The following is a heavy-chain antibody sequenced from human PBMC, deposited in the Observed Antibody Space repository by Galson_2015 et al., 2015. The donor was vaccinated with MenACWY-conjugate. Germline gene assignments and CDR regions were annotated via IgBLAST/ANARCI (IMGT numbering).Heavy chain of an antibody. CDR3: ARDQGDGMDV. CDR1: GFTFSSYS. Sequence: SLRLSCAASGFTFSSYSMDWVRQAPGKGLEWVSSISSSSSYIYYADSVKGRFTISRDNAKNSLYLQMNSLRAEDTAVYYCARDQGDGMDVWGQGTTVTVSS. CDR2: ISSSSSYI. D-gene: IGHD3-16*01. V-gene: IGHV3-21*01. J-gene: IGHJ6*02.